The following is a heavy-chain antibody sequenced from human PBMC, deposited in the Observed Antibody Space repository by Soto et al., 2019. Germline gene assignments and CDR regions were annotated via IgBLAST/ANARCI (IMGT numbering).Heavy chain of an antibody. V-gene: IGHV3-7*01. D-gene: IGHD1-1*01. CDR1: GFTFSRYW. CDR3: VRGTTTSAFSARDV. CDR2: IKQDGSEK. Sequence: GGSLRLSCAASGFTFSRYWMSWVRQAPGKGLEWVANIKQDGSEKSYVDSVKGRLTISRDNAENSLYLQMNSLRAEDTAVYYCVRGTTTSAFSARDVWGKGTTVTVSS. J-gene: IGHJ6*04.